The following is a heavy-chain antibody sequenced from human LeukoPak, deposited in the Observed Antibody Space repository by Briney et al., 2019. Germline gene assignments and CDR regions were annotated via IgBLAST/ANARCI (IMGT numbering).Heavy chain of an antibody. CDR1: GYTFTSYY. CDR2: INPSGGST. J-gene: IGHJ4*02. CDR3: ARISSSGGRIVYFDY. Sequence: ASVKVSCKASGYTFTSYYMHWVRQAPGQGLEWMGVINPSGGSTSYAQKFQGRVTMTRDMSTSTVYMELSSLRSEDTAVYYCARISSSGGRIVYFDYWGQGTLVTVSS. D-gene: IGHD6-6*01. V-gene: IGHV1-46*01.